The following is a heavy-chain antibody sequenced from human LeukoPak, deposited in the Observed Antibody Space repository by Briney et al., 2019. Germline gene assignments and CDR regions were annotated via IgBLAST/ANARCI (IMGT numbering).Heavy chain of an antibody. Sequence: SSQTLSLTCTVSGVSISSGGYYWSWLRQHPGKGLEWIGYIYYSGSTYYNPSLKSRVTMSVDTSKNQFSLKLSSVTAADTAVYYCARSSRTAHKYSSSWYYQNWGQGTLVTVSS. J-gene: IGHJ4*02. CDR2: IYYSGST. CDR1: GVSISSGGYY. CDR3: ARSSRTAHKYSSSWYYQN. V-gene: IGHV4-31*03. D-gene: IGHD6-13*01.